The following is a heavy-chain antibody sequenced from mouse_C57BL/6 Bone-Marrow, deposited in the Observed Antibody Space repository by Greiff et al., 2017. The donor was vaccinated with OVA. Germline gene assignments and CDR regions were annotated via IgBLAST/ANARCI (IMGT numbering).Heavy chain of an antibody. Sequence: VKLLESGPELVKPGASVKLSCKASGYTFTSYDINWVKQRPGQGLEWIGWIYPRDGSTKYNEKFKGKATLTVDTSSSTAYMELHSLTSEDSAVYFCAIRSGLAYWGQGTTLTVSS. CDR2: IYPRDGST. CDR3: AIRSGLAY. CDR1: GYTFTSYD. J-gene: IGHJ2*01. D-gene: IGHD3-1*01. V-gene: IGHV1-85*01.